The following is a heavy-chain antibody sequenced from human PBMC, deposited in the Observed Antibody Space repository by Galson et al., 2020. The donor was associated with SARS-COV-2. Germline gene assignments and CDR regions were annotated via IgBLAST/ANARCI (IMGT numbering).Heavy chain of an antibody. V-gene: IGHV3-21*01. CDR2: IRPNSNSI. Sequence: TGGSLRLSCAASGFSFSSYTMNWVRQAPGKGLEWVSSIRPNSNSIYYADSVKGRFTISRDNAKNSLYLQMNSLRAEDTAVYYCARGVGGMNVWGQGTTVTVSS. CDR1: GFSFSSYT. D-gene: IGHD3-10*01. CDR3: ARGVGGMNV. J-gene: IGHJ6*02.